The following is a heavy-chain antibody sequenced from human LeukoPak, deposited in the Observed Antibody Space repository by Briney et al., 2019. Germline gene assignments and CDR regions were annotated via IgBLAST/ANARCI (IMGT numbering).Heavy chain of an antibody. D-gene: IGHD3-10*01. Sequence: PGGSLRLSCAASGFTFSSYAMSWVRQAPGKGLEWVSAISGSGGSTYYADSVKGRFTISRDNSKNTLYLQMNSLRAEDTAVYYCARDAGYGSGSYYSYYFDYWGQGTLVTVSS. CDR3: ARDAGYGSGSYYSYYFDY. CDR2: ISGSGGST. V-gene: IGHV3-23*01. J-gene: IGHJ4*02. CDR1: GFTFSSYA.